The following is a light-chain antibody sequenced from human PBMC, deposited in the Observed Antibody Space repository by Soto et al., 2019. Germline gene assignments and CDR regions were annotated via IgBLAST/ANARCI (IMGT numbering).Light chain of an antibody. CDR2: TKK. CDR3: ATWDASLQSWV. Sequence: QSVLTQPPSVSGTPGQRVTISCSGSSSNIGSHLVNWYQQVPGTAPRLLIYTKKQRPSGVPDRFSDSKSGTSASLAISGLQSEDEAHYYCATWDASLQSWVFGGGTKVTVL. CDR1: SSNIGSHL. J-gene: IGLJ3*02. V-gene: IGLV1-44*01.